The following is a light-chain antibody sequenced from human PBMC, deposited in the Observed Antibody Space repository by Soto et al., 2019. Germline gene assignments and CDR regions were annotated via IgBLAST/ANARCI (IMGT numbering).Light chain of an antibody. CDR2: DVS. CDR1: SSDVGGYNY. J-gene: IGLJ1*01. V-gene: IGLV2-14*01. Sequence: QSALTQPASVSGSPGQSITISCTGTSSDVGGYNYVSWYQQDPGKAPKVMIHDVSNRPSGVSNRFSGSKSGNTASLTISGLQAEDEADYYCSSYTSSSTYVFGPGTKVTVL. CDR3: SSYTSSSTYV.